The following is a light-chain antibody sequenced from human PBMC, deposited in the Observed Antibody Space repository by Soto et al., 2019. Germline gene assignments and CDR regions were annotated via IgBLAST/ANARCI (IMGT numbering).Light chain of an antibody. CDR2: ANS. CDR3: QSFDTSLSVYV. CDR1: SSNIGAGYD. V-gene: IGLV1-40*01. J-gene: IGLJ1*01. Sequence: QSVLTQPPSVSAAPGQRVTISCTGSSSNIGAGYDVHWYQQFPGTAPKLLIYANSNRPSGVPDRFSGSKSGTSASLAITGLQAEDEADYYCQSFDTSLSVYVFGTGTKVTVL.